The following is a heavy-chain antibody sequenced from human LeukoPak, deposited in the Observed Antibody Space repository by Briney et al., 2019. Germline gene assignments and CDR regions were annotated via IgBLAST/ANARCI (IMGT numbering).Heavy chain of an antibody. Sequence: ASVKVSCKVSGKTLSGLSMHWVRQAPGKGLEWMGGFDPENGETIYAQKFQGRVTLTEDRSTDTTYMEMSSLRSEDTAVYYCAKGGSNPGRHNSAWGSMDVWGQGTTVTVSS. D-gene: IGHD3-16*01. J-gene: IGHJ6*02. V-gene: IGHV1-24*01. CDR3: AKGGSNPGRHNSAWGSMDV. CDR1: GKTLSGLS. CDR2: FDPENGET.